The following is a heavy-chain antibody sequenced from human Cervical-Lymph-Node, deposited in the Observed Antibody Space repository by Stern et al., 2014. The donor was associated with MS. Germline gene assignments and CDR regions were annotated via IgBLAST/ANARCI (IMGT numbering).Heavy chain of an antibody. CDR2: IKQEGHEK. V-gene: IGHV3-7*01. Sequence: EDQLVESGGGLVQPGGSLRLSCAASGFAFGGHWMSWVRQVPGTGLEWVANIKQEGHEKFYVDSVKGRFTISRDNTKNSLYLQMNNLRVEDTAVYYCARLRFLEWLLLGYFDYWGQGTLVTVSS. CDR1: GFAFGGHW. J-gene: IGHJ4*02. D-gene: IGHD3-3*01. CDR3: ARLRFLEWLLLGYFDY.